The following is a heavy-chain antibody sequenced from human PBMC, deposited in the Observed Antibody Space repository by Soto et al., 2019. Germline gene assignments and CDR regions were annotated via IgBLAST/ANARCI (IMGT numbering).Heavy chain of an antibody. V-gene: IGHV3-11*01. Sequence: PGGSLRLSCAASGFTFSDYYMSWIRQAPGKGLEWVSYISSSGSTIYYADSVKGRFTISRDNAKSSLYLQMNSLRAEDTAVYYCAREERHDFWSGHYTQIDYWGQGTLVTVSS. CDR3: AREERHDFWSGHYTQIDY. CDR1: GFTFSDYY. D-gene: IGHD3-3*01. CDR2: ISSSGSTI. J-gene: IGHJ4*02.